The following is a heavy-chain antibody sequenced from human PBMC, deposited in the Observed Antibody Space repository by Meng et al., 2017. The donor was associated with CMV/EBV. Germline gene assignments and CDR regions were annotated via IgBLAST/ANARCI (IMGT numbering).Heavy chain of an antibody. CDR1: GSPLSKFA. V-gene: IGHV3-30-3*01. J-gene: IGHJ5*02. Sequence: GESLKISCTASGSPLSKFAMHWVRQAPVKGLEWVATISYDGDNKCYVESLKGRFTISRDNSKNTVYLEMNSSRSEDTAVYYCARSTTPYDFWSGFDPWGQGILVTVSS. CDR3: ARSTTPYDFWSGFDP. D-gene: IGHD3-3*01. CDR2: ISYDGDNK.